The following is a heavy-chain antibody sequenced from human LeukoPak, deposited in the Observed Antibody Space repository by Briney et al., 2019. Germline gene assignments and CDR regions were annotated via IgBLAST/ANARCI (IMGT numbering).Heavy chain of an antibody. J-gene: IGHJ4*02. CDR2: ISSSGSTI. CDR1: GFTFSDYY. V-gene: IGHV3-11*04. Sequence: GGSLRLSCAASGFTFSDYYMSWIRQAPGKGLEWVSYISSSGSTIYYADSVKGRFTISRDNAKNSLYLQMNSLRAEDTAVYYCARDPAHPDYYDSSGYDRFDYWGQGTLVTVSS. D-gene: IGHD3-22*01. CDR3: ARDPAHPDYYDSSGYDRFDY.